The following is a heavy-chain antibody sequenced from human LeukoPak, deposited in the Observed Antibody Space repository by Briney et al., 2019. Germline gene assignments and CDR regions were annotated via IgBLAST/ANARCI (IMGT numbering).Heavy chain of an antibody. V-gene: IGHV1-2*02. CDR2: INPNSGGT. Sequence: VASVKVSCKAPRYTFTGYYMHWVRQAPGQGLEWMGWINPNSGGTNYAQKFQGRVTMTRDTSISTAYMELSRLRSDDTAVYYCARERTAARNWFDPWGQGTLVTVSS. CDR1: RYTFTGYY. CDR3: ARERTAARNWFDP. D-gene: IGHD6-6*01. J-gene: IGHJ5*02.